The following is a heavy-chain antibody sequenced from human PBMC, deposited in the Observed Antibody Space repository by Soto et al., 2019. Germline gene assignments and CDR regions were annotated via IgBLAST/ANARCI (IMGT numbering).Heavy chain of an antibody. CDR1: GFTLTTYT. Sequence: GGSLRLSXEASGFTLTTYTMNWVRQASGKGLEWVSSITSSSGHIYYADSVKGRFTISRDNARNSLHLQMNSLRAEDTAVYYCVRERGLSSFYGMDVWGQGTTVTVSS. V-gene: IGHV3-21*01. J-gene: IGHJ6*02. CDR3: VRERGLSSFYGMDV. CDR2: ITSSSGHI. D-gene: IGHD3-10*01.